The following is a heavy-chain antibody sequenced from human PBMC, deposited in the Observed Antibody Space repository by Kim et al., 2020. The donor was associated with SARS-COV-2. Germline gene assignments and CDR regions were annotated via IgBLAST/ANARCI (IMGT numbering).Heavy chain of an antibody. CDR2: IKEDGSKT. J-gene: IGHJ5*02. D-gene: IGHD6-25*01. CDR3: VAAAS. V-gene: IGHV3-7*01. CDR1: GFTFSTYQ. Sequence: GGSLRLSCAASGFTFSTYQMSWVRQAPGKGLEWVADIKEDGSKTYYVDSVKGRFTISRDNAKSSLYLQMNSLRAEDTAVYYCVAAASWGQGTLVTVSS.